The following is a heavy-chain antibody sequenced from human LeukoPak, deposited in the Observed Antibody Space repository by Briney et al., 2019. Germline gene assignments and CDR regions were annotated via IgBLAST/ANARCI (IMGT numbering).Heavy chain of an antibody. CDR2: IYTSGST. D-gene: IGHD3-3*01. V-gene: IGHV4-4*07. CDR3: ARTHPYYDFWSGSRTKYYFDY. CDR1: GGSISSYY. Sequence: SETLSPTCTVSGGSISSYYWSWIRQPAGKGLEWIGRIYTSGSTNYNPSLKSRVTISVDTSKNQFSLKLSSVTAADTAVYYCARTHPYYDFWSGSRTKYYFDYWGQGTLVTVSS. J-gene: IGHJ4*02.